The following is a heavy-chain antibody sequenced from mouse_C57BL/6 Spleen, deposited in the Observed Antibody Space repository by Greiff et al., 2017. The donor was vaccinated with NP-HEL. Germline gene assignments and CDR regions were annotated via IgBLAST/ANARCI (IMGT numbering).Heavy chain of an antibody. CDR3: ARSLYYYGSSYWYFDV. V-gene: IGHV8-12*01. D-gene: IGHD1-1*01. Sequence: QVQLKESGPGILQSSQTLSLTCSFSGFSLSTSGMGVSWIRQPSGKGLEWLAPIYWDDDKRYNPSLKSRLTISKDTSRNQVFLKITSVDTADTATYYCARSLYYYGSSYWYFDVWGTGTTVTVSS. J-gene: IGHJ1*03. CDR2: IYWDDDK. CDR1: GFSLSTSGMG.